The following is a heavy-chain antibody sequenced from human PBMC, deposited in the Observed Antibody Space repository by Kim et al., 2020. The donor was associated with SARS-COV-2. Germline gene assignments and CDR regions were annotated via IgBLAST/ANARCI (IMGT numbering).Heavy chain of an antibody. D-gene: IGHD3-10*01. CDR3: RKSGSIDS. V-gene: IGHV3-23*01. J-gene: IGHJ4*02. CDR1: GFTFNDYA. Sequence: GGSLRLSCAASGFTFNDYAMNWVRQAPGQGLEWVSSINSIDDTTYYADSVKGRLTISRDNSKNTLYLQINSLRADDTAVYYGRKSGSIDSWGQGSLVTVS. CDR2: INSIDDTT.